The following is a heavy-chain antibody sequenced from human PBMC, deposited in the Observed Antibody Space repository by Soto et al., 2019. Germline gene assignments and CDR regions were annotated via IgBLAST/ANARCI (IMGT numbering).Heavy chain of an antibody. CDR2: IKQDGSEK. Sequence: EVQLVESGGGLVQPGGSLRLSCAASGFTFSSYWMSWVRQAPGKGLEWVANIKQDGSEKYYVDSVKGRFTISRDNAKNSLYLQMNSLRAEDTAVYYCARGITVTTWGYYYYGMDVWGQGTTVTVSS. D-gene: IGHD4-17*01. CDR1: GFTFSSYW. J-gene: IGHJ6*02. CDR3: ARGITVTTWGYYYYGMDV. V-gene: IGHV3-7*05.